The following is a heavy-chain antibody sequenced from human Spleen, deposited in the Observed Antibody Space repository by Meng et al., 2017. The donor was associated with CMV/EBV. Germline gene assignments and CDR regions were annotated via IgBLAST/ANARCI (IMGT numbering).Heavy chain of an antibody. CDR3: ARELESYGHPRYGY. D-gene: IGHD5-18*01. J-gene: IGHJ4*02. CDR1: GSTFTGYY. V-gene: IGHV1-2*02. CDR2: INPNSGGT. Sequence: VPPVQSGVEVKKPGASVKVSCKASGSTFTGYYMNWGRRAPGQGLEWMGWINPNSGGTNYAQKFQGRVTMTRDTSISTAYMELSRLRSDDTAVYYCARELESYGHPRYGYWGQGTLVTVSS.